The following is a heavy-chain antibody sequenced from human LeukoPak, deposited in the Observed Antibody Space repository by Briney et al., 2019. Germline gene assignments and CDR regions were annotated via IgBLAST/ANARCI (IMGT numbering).Heavy chain of an antibody. CDR1: GFTFDDYA. CDR2: ISWNSGSI. J-gene: IGHJ6*02. CDR3: AKDIAAAGFGSMDV. D-gene: IGHD6-13*01. V-gene: IGHV3-9*01. Sequence: GGSLRLSCAASGFTFDDYAMQWVRQAPGKGLEWVSGISWNSGSIGYADSVKGRFTISRDNAKNSLYLQMNSLRAEDTALYYCAKDIAAAGFGSMDVWGQGTTVTVSS.